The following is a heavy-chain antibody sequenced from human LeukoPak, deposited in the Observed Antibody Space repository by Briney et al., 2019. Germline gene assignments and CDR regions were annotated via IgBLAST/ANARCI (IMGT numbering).Heavy chain of an antibody. J-gene: IGHJ4*02. CDR3: ARQNYGSAPLRY. V-gene: IGHV4-61*02. D-gene: IGHD3-10*01. CDR1: GGSISRGSYY. CDR2: IYTSGST. Sequence: SETLSLTCTVSGGSISRGSYYWSWIRQPAGKGLEWIRRIYTSGSTNYNPSLKSRVTISVDTSKNQFSLKLSSVTAADTAVYYCARQNYGSAPLRYWGQGTLVTVSS.